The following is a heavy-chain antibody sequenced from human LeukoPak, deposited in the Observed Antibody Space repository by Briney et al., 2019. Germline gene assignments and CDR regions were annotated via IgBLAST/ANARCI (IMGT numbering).Heavy chain of an antibody. Sequence: GGSLRLSCAASGFTFSSYSMNWVRQAPGKGLEWVSYISSSSSTIYYADSVKGRFTISRDNAKNSLYLQMNSLRAEDTAVYYCAGALPFVTIFGVVIRWFDPWGQGTLVTVSS. V-gene: IGHV3-48*01. CDR2: ISSSSSTI. J-gene: IGHJ5*02. D-gene: IGHD3-3*01. CDR1: GFTFSSYS. CDR3: AGALPFVTIFGVVIRWFDP.